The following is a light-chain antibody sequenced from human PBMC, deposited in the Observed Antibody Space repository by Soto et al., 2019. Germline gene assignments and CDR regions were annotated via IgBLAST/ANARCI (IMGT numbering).Light chain of an antibody. J-gene: IGKJ1*01. V-gene: IGKV3-15*01. CDR1: QSVRSN. CDR2: GTS. CDR3: QQYNNWPRT. Sequence: EVVMTQSPATLSMSPGERAPLSCRASQSVRSNLAWYQQKPGQAPRLLIYGTSTRATGIPARFSGSGSGTEFTLTISSLQSEDFGVYYCQQYNNWPRTVGQGTKEEIK.